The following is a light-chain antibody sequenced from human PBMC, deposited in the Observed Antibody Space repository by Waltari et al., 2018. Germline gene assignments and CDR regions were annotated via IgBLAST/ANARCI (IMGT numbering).Light chain of an antibody. CDR2: WAS. V-gene: IGKV4-1*01. CDR3: QQYYSSLSWT. J-gene: IGKJ1*01. CDR1: QSVLYSSNNKNY. Sequence: DIVMTQSPDSLAVSLGERATINCKSSQSVLYSSNNKNYLAWYQQKPGQPPTLFIYWASTRESGVPDRFSGSGSGTDVTLTISILQAEDVAVYYCQQYYSSLSWTFGQGTKVEIK.